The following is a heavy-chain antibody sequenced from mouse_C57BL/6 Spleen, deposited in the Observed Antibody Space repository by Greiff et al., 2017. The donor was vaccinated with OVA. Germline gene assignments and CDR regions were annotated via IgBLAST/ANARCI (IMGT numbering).Heavy chain of an antibody. CDR3: ARGYYGSSHYWYFDV. D-gene: IGHD1-1*01. CDR2: INLFNGIT. J-gene: IGHJ1*03. V-gene: IGHV1-16*01. Sequence: VQLQQSGPKVVNAGASLKLSCKSSGYSFSRYKMECVKQSHVKSLEWIEHINLFNGITNYNGNFKSKATLTVDISSSTAYMELSRLTSEDSEVYYCARGYYGSSHYWYFDVWGTGTTVTVSS. CDR1: GYSFSRYK.